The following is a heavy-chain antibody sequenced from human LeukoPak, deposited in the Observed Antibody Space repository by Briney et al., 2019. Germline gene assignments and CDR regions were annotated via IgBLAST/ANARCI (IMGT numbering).Heavy chain of an antibody. Sequence: GRSLRLLCAASVFTFHDCAMHWVPQPPRKGLEEVSGMSLNSCSIGYTDAVKDRFTISRHNAKNSLYRQMNTLRSEDTPVYYCAKDRFGRLQRIQFPYWAQGTLVSVS. CDR1: VFTFHDCA. D-gene: IGHD5-24*01. CDR2: MSLNSCSI. V-gene: IGHV3-9*01. J-gene: IGHJ4*02. CDR3: AKDRFGRLQRIQFPY.